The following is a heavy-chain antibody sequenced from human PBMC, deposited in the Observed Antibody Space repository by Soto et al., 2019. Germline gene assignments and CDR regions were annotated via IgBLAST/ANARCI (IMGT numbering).Heavy chain of an antibody. V-gene: IGHV3-30*18. CDR3: AKDTSSGRSSSSWDYYYYGMDV. J-gene: IGHJ6*02. CDR2: ISYDGSNK. D-gene: IGHD6-6*01. Sequence: VGSLRLSCAASGFTFSSYGMHWVRQAPGKGLEWVAVISYDGSNKYYADSVKGRFTISRDNSKNTLYLQMNSLRAEDTAVYYCAKDTSSGRSSSSWDYYYYGMDVWGQGTTVTVSS. CDR1: GFTFSSYG.